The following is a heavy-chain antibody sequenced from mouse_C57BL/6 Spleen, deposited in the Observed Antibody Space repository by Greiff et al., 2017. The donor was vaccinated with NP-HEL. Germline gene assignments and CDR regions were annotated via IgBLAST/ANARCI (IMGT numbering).Heavy chain of an antibody. J-gene: IGHJ2*01. Sequence: LQESGPELVKPGASVKISCKASGYSFTDYNMNWVKQSNGKSLEWIGVINPNYGTTSYNQKFKGKATLTVDQSSSTAYMQLNSRTSEDSAVYYCARERQLRPGYYFDYWGQGTTLTVSS. V-gene: IGHV1-39*01. CDR1: GYSFTDYN. CDR2: INPNYGTT. CDR3: ARERQLRPGYYFDY. D-gene: IGHD3-2*02.